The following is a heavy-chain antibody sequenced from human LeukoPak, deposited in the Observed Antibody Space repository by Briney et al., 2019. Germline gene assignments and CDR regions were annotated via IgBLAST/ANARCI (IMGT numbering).Heavy chain of an antibody. CDR1: GFTFSSYA. CDR2: ISGSGGST. V-gene: IGHV3-23*01. CDR3: AKGDDYDSSHTLDY. D-gene: IGHD3-22*01. Sequence: GGSLRLSCAASGFTFSSYAMSWVRQAPGKGLEWVSAISGSGGSTYYADSVKGRFTISRDNSKNTLYLQMNSLRAEDTAVYYCAKGDDYDSSHTLDYWGQGTLVTVSS. J-gene: IGHJ4*02.